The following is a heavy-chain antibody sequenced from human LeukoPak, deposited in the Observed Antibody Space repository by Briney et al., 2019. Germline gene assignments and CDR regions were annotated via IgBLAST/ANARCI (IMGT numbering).Heavy chain of an antibody. CDR3: ASSSYSSGWLSPH. D-gene: IGHD6-19*01. Sequence: GGSLRLSCAAAGFTFSSYWMHWGRQAPGKGLVWVSRINSDGSSTSYADSVKGRFTISRDNAKNTLYLQMNSLRAEDTAVYYCASSSYSSGWLSPHWGQGTLVTVSS. V-gene: IGHV3-74*01. CDR2: INSDGSST. CDR1: GFTFSSYW. J-gene: IGHJ4*02.